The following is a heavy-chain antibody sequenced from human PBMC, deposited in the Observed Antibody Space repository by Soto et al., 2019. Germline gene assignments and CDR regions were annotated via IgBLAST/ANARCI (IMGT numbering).Heavy chain of an antibody. J-gene: IGHJ6*02. CDR3: ARDPRSGEADDYYYYGMDV. V-gene: IGHV1-3*01. Sequence: ASVKVSCKASGYTFTSYAMHWVRQAPGQRLEWMGWINAGNGNTKYSQKFQGRVTITRDTSASTAYMELSSLRSEDTAVYYCARDPRSGEADDYYYYGMDVWGQGTTVTVSS. CDR1: GYTFTSYA. CDR2: INAGNGNT. D-gene: IGHD6-19*01.